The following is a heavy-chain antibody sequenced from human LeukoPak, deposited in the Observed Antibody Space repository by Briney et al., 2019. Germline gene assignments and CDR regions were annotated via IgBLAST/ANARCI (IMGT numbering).Heavy chain of an antibody. CDR1: GGSISSSSYY. D-gene: IGHD4-23*01. CDR2: IYYSGST. V-gene: IGHV4-39*07. Sequence: PSETLSLTCTVSGGSISSSSYYWGWIRQPPGKGLEWIGSIYYSGSTYYNPSLKSRVTISVDTSKNQFSLKLSSVTAADTAVYYCAREISLLLGGNPPYYFDYRGQGTLVTVSS. J-gene: IGHJ4*02. CDR3: AREISLLLGGNPPYYFDY.